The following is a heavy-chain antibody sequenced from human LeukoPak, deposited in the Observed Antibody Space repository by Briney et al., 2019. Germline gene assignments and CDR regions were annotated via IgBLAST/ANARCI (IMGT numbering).Heavy chain of an antibody. J-gene: IGHJ6*04. CDR3: ARGAEGITGTSRLPDV. CDR1: GFTFSSYS. V-gene: IGHV3-48*01. Sequence: PGGSLILSCAASGFTFSSYSMNWVRQAPGKGLEWVSYISSSSSTIYYADSVKGGFTIPRDKAKNSLYLPMNSLRAEDTAVYYCARGAEGITGTSRLPDVWGKGTTVTVSS. D-gene: IGHD1-14*01. CDR2: ISSSSSTI.